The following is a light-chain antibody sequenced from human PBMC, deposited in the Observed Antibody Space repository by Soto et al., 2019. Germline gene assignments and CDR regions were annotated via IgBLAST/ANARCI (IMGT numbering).Light chain of an antibody. J-gene: IGKJ1*01. V-gene: IGKV1-5*03. CDR1: QSLTTW. Sequence: DFQMTQFPSTLSASVGDRVTITCRASQSLTTWLAWYQQKPGQAPKLLIYEASSLKSGVPSRFSGRGSGTEFTLTINNLQPDDFAIYYCQHYNSYSGAFGQGTKVEIK. CDR3: QHYNSYSGA. CDR2: EAS.